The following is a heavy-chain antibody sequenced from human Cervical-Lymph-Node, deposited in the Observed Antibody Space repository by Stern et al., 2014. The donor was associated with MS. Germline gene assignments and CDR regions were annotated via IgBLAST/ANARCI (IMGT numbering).Heavy chain of an antibody. Sequence: QMQLVQSGGGVVQPGRSLRLSCAASGFTFSSYGIHWVRQAPGKGLEWVAVIWYDGSNKYYADSVKGRFTISRDNSKNTLYLQMNSLRVEDTAVYYCAREGGNTAEYFQHWGQGTLVTVSS. CDR1: GFTFSSYG. J-gene: IGHJ1*01. CDR3: AREGGNTAEYFQH. V-gene: IGHV3-33*01. CDR2: IWYDGSNK. D-gene: IGHD4-23*01.